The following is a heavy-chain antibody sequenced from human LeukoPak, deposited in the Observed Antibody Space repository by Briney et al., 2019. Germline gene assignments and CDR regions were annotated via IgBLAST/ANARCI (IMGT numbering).Heavy chain of an antibody. V-gene: IGHV3-21*01. D-gene: IGHD4-23*01. CDR2: ISSSSSYI. J-gene: IGHJ4*02. Sequence: RAGGSLRLSCAASGFTFSSYSMNWVRQAPGKGLEWVSSISSSSSYIYYADSVKGRFTISRDNAKNSLYLQMNSLRAEDTAVYYCARDVSPTVVTPEFDYWGQGTLVTVSS. CDR1: GFTFSSYS. CDR3: ARDVSPTVVTPEFDY.